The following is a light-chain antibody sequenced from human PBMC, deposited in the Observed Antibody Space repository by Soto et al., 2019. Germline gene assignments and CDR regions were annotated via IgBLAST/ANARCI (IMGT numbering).Light chain of an antibody. J-gene: IGKJ1*01. CDR1: QSVSSN. CDR2: GAS. Sequence: EIVMTQSQTTLSVSPGERATLSCRASQSVSSNLAWYQQKPGQAPRLLIYGASTRATGIPARFSGSGSGTEFTLTISSLQSEDFAVYYCQQYNIWWTFGQGTNVDIK. V-gene: IGKV3-15*01. CDR3: QQYNIWWT.